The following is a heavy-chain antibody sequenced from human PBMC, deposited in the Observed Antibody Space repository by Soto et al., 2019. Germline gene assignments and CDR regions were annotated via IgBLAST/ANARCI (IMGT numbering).Heavy chain of an antibody. CDR3: AKDGSPSVTIFGVVPLYGMDV. Sequence: GGSLRLSCAASGFTFSSYAMSWVRQAPGKGLEWVSGISGSGDSTYYGDSVKGRFTISRDNSKNTLSLQMNSLRGEDTAVYYCAKDGSPSVTIFGVVPLYGMDVWGQGTTVTVSS. CDR2: ISGSGDST. J-gene: IGHJ6*02. CDR1: GFTFSSYA. V-gene: IGHV3-23*01. D-gene: IGHD3-3*01.